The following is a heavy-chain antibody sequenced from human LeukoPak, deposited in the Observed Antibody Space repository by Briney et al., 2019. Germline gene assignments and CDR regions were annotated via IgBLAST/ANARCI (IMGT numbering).Heavy chain of an antibody. CDR1: GGIFSSYA. J-gene: IGHJ4*02. CDR2: IIPILGIA. D-gene: IGHD3-16*01. Sequence: GASVKVSCKASGGIFSSYAISWVRQAPGQGLEWMGRIIPILGIANYAQKFQGRVTITADKSTSTAYMELSSLRSEDTAVYYCARGGDYGDYFDYWGQGTLVTVSS. CDR3: ARGGDYGDYFDY. V-gene: IGHV1-69*04.